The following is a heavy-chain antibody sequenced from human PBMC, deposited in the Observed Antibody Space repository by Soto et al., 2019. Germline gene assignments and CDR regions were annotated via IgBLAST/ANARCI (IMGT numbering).Heavy chain of an antibody. CDR2: ITGSSSFI. Sequence: GGSLRLSCAASGFTFSSYNMNWVRQAPGKGLEWVSSITGSSSFISYADSVKGRFTISRDNAKNSLYLQMNSLRAEDTAVYYCARESTGGDFDYWGQGTLVTVSS. V-gene: IGHV3-21*01. CDR1: GFTFSSYN. CDR3: ARESTGGDFDY. J-gene: IGHJ4*02.